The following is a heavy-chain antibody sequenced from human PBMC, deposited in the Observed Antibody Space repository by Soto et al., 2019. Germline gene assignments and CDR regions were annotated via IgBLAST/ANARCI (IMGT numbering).Heavy chain of an antibody. Sequence: GGSLRLSCAASGFTFSSYWMSWVRQAPGKGLEWVANIKQDGSENYYVDFVKGRFTISRDNAKNSLYLQMNSLRAEDTAVYYCARDRYPATYYDFWSGYLGFDPWGQGTLVTVSS. D-gene: IGHD3-3*01. V-gene: IGHV3-7*01. J-gene: IGHJ5*02. CDR2: IKQDGSEN. CDR1: GFTFSSYW. CDR3: ARDRYPATYYDFWSGYLGFDP.